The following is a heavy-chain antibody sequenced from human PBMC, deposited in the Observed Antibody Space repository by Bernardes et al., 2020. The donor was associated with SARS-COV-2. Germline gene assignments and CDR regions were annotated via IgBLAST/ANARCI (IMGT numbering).Heavy chain of an antibody. CDR3: AKVQAIFWIRPYNSGMDV. V-gene: IGHV3-30*18. J-gene: IGHJ6*02. D-gene: IGHD5-18*01. CDR1: GFTFNNFG. CDR2: ISYEGSKK. Sequence: GGSLRLSCVASGFTFNNFGMHWVRQAPGKGLEWVAVISYEGSKKYYADSVEGRFTISKDNSKNTVYLQMNNLRSEDTAIYYCAKVQAIFWIRPYNSGMDVWGQGTTVTVSS.